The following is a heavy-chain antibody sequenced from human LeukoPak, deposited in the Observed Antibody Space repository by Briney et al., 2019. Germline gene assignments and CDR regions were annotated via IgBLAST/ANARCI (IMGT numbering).Heavy chain of an antibody. CDR3: ATWYYYDSSVDY. Sequence: PSETLSFTCTGSGGSISSSSYYWGWIRQPPGKGLEWIGSIYYSGSTYYNPSLKSRVTISVDTSKNQFSMKLSSVTAADTAVYYCATWYYYDSSVDYWGQGTLVTVSS. V-gene: IGHV4-39*07. CDR2: IYYSGST. D-gene: IGHD3-22*01. CDR1: GGSISSSSYY. J-gene: IGHJ4*02.